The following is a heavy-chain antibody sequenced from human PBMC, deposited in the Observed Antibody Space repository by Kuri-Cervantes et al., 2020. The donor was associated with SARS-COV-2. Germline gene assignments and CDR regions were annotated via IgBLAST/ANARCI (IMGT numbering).Heavy chain of an antibody. Sequence: SEPLSLTCTVSGGSISSSSYYWGWIRQPPGKGLEWIGSIYYSGSTNYNPSLKSRVTISVDTSKNQFSLKLSSVTAADTAVYYCARGDGVTGTDFGSNWFDPWGQGTLVTVSS. V-gene: IGHV4-39*07. J-gene: IGHJ5*02. D-gene: IGHD1-7*01. CDR3: ARGDGVTGTDFGSNWFDP. CDR1: GGSISSSSYY. CDR2: IYYSGST.